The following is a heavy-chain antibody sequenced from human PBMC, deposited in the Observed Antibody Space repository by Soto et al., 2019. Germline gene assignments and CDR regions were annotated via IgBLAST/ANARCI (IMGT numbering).Heavy chain of an antibody. D-gene: IGHD5-18*01. J-gene: IGHJ4*02. CDR1: EFTFSSYV. CDR3: AKDGSYSYDLGYYFDH. CDR2: ISYHGIEK. V-gene: IGHV3-30*18. Sequence: GGSLRLSCAASEFTFSSYVMHWVRQAPDKGLEWVAVISYHGIEKYYADYVRGRFTISRDNSKDTLYLQMNSLRADDTAFYYCAKDGSYSYDLGYYFDHWGQGTPVTVSS.